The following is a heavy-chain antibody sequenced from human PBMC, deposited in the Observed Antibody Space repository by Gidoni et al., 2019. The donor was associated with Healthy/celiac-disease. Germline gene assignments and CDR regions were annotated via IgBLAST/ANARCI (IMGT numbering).Heavy chain of an antibody. V-gene: IGHV3-33*01. J-gene: IGHJ6*02. CDR1: GFTFSSYG. CDR2: IWYDGSNK. Sequence: QVQLVESGGCVVQPGRSLRLSCAASGFTFSSYGMHGVRQAPGKGLEWVAVIWYDGSNKYYADSVKGRFTISRDNSKNTLYLQMNSLRAEDTAVYYCARNTVDLYGMDVWGQGTTVTVSS. CDR3: ARNTVDLYGMDV.